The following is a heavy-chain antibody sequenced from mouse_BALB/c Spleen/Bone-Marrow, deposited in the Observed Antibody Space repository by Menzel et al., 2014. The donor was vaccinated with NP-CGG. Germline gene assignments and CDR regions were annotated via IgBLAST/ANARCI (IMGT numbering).Heavy chain of an antibody. Sequence: ESGPGLVKPSQSLSLTCSVTGYSITSGYYWNWIRQFPGNKLERMGYISYDGSNNYNPSLKNRISITRDTSKNQFFLKLNSVTTEDTATYYCARARFDSAFAYWGQGTLVTVSA. D-gene: IGHD2-4*01. J-gene: IGHJ3*01. CDR2: ISYDGSN. CDR3: ARARFDSAFAY. CDR1: GYSITSGYY. V-gene: IGHV3-6*02.